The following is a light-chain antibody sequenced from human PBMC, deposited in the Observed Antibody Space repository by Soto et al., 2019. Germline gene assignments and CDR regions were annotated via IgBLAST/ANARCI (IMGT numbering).Light chain of an antibody. CDR3: QQASSFPLT. Sequence: DIQMTQSPSTLSASVGDRVTITCRASQGISSWLAWYQQTPGKAPKLXSYAASSLQSGVPSRFRGSASGTYFTLTISSLQPEDFATYYCQQASSFPLTFGQGTRLEIK. J-gene: IGKJ5*01. CDR1: QGISSW. CDR2: AAS. V-gene: IGKV1-12*01.